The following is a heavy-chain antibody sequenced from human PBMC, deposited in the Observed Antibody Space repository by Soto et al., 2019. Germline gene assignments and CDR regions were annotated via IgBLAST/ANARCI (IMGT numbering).Heavy chain of an antibody. D-gene: IGHD3-10*01. CDR2: ISGSGSST. CDR3: AKGGITLVRGSFDY. J-gene: IGHJ4*02. CDR1: GFSLSNYA. V-gene: IGHV3-23*01. Sequence: TGGSLRLSCAVSGFSLSNYAMSWVRQAPGKGLEWVSAISGSGSSTYYIDSVKGRFTISRDKSKTTLFLQMNNLRAEDTAVYYCAKGGITLVRGSFDYWGQGALVTVSS.